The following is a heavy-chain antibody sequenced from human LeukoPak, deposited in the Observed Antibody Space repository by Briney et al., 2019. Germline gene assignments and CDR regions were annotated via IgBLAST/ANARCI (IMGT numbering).Heavy chain of an antibody. D-gene: IGHD3-10*01. CDR2: ISSSSSYI. J-gene: IGHJ4*02. V-gene: IGHV3-21*01. CDR3: AWGSGEILETYYFDY. Sequence: GGSLRLSCAASGFTFSSYSTNWVRQAPGKGLEWVSSISSSSSYIYYADSVKGRFTISRDNAKNSLYLQMNSLRAEDTAVYYCAWGSGEILETYYFDYWGQGTLVTVSS. CDR1: GFTFSSYS.